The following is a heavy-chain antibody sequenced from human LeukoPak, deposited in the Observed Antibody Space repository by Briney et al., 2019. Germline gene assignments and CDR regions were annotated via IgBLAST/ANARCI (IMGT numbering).Heavy chain of an antibody. CDR1: GFTFGDYA. CDR2: IRSKAYGGTT. Sequence: GGSLRLSCTASGFTFGDYAMSWFRQAPGKGREWVGFIRSKAYGGTTEYAASVKGRFTISRDDSKTIAYLQMSSLKTEDTAVYYCTRAARFLEWLFSSLDYWGQGTLVTVSS. D-gene: IGHD3-3*01. CDR3: TRAARFLEWLFSSLDY. J-gene: IGHJ4*02. V-gene: IGHV3-49*03.